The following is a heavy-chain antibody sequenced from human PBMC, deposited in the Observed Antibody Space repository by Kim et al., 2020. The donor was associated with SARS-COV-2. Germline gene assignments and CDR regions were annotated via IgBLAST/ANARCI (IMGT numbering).Heavy chain of an antibody. D-gene: IGHD1-26*01. J-gene: IGHJ4*02. CDR3: ARRAFTWDLDS. V-gene: IGHV3-23*01. CDR1: GFTFSSHH. CDR2: VSGSGDTT. Sequence: GGSLRLSCAASGFTFSSHHMCWVRQAPGKGLEWVSAVSGSGDTTYYADSVKGRFTISRDNSKNTLFLQMDSLRDEDSAVYYCARRAFTWDLDSWGQGTLVTVS.